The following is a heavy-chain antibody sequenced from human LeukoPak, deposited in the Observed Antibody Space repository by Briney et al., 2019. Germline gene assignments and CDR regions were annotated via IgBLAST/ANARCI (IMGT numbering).Heavy chain of an antibody. V-gene: IGHV3-7*03. CDR1: GFSFSSYW. CDR2: IKEDGGDK. D-gene: IGHD6-13*01. J-gene: IGHJ4*02. CDR3: ARDSGWFRFDS. Sequence: GGSLRLSCAASGFSFSSYWMTWVRQAPGKGLEWVANIKEDGGDKYYVDSVKGRFTTSRDNAKNSLYLQMNSLRAEDTAVYYCARDSGWFRFDSWGQGTLVTVSS.